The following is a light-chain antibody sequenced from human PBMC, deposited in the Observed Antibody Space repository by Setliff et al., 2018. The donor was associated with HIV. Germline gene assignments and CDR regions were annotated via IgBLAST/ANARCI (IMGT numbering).Light chain of an antibody. Sequence: QSALAQPASVSGSPGQSITISCIGTSSDVGGYDFVSWYQQRPDKAPKLITFDVSERPSGVSHRFSGSKSGNTASLTISGLQTEDEGDYFCASYRSPATYVFGIGTKVTV. CDR1: SSDVGGYDF. CDR2: DVS. V-gene: IGLV2-14*03. J-gene: IGLJ1*01. CDR3: ASYRSPATYV.